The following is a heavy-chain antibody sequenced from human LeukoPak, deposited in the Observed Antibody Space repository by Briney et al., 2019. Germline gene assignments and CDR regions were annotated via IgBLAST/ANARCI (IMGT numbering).Heavy chain of an antibody. Sequence: SETLSLTCSVYGGSFSGHYWSWIRQPPGKGLEWIGEINHSGSTNYNPSLKSRVAISVDTSKNQFSLKLASVTAADTAIYYCAKGAGGFSYYNWFDPWGQGTLVTVSS. J-gene: IGHJ5*02. CDR2: INHSGST. CDR3: AKGAGGFSYYNWFDP. CDR1: GGSFSGHY. V-gene: IGHV4-34*01. D-gene: IGHD5-18*01.